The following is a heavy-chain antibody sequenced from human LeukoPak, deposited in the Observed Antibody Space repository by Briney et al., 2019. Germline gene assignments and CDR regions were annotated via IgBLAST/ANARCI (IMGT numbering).Heavy chain of an antibody. CDR1: GGSISSYY. V-gene: IGHV4-59*01. J-gene: IGHJ4*02. CDR3: ARAAGYSSGYFDY. CDR2: IYYSGST. Sequence: SETLSLTCTVSGGSISSYYWSWIRQPPGKGLEWIGYIYYSGSTNYNPSLKSRVTISVDTSKNQFSLKLSSVTAADTAVYYCARAAGYSSGYFDYWGQGTLVTVSS. D-gene: IGHD6-19*01.